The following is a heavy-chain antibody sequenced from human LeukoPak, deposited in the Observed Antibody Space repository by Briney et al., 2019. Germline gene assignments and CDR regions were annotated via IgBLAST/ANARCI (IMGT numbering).Heavy chain of an antibody. CDR3: AKVVHRGSGLLCFDY. J-gene: IGHJ4*02. V-gene: IGHV3-23*01. CDR1: GFTFSNYA. CDR2: ISGGGGGT. Sequence: GGSLRLSCAASGFTFSNYAMSWVRQAPGKGLEWVSGISGGGGGTYHADSVKGRFTISRDNSKDTLYLQMNSLRAEDTAVYYCAKVVHRGSGLLCFDYWGQGALVTVSS. D-gene: IGHD1-26*01.